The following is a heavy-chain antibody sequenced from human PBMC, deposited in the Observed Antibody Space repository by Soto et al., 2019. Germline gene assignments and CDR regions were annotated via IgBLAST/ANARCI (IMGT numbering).Heavy chain of an antibody. D-gene: IGHD6-19*01. CDR3: ARVSGWYFLDY. J-gene: IGHJ4*02. CDR1: GYTFTIYA. CDR2: INAGNGNT. V-gene: IGHV1-3*01. Sequence: GASVKVSCTASGYTFTIYAMHWVRQAPGQRLEWMGWINAGNGNTKYSQKFQGRVTITRDTSASTVYMELSSLRSEDTAVYYCARVSGWYFLDYWGQGTLVTVSS.